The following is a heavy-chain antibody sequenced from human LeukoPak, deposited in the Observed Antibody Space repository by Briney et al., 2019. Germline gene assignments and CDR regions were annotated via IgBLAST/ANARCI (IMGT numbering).Heavy chain of an antibody. CDR3: ARDSRYDEGY. CDR1: GYTFTSYE. D-gene: IGHD5-12*01. J-gene: IGHJ4*02. CDR2: ISAYNGNT. Sequence: GGSVTVSCKASGYTFTSYEINWVRQAPGQGLEWMGWISAYNGNTNYAQKFQGRVTMTTDTSTSTAYMELRSLTSDDTAVYYCARDSRYDEGYWGQGTLVTVSS. V-gene: IGHV1-18*01.